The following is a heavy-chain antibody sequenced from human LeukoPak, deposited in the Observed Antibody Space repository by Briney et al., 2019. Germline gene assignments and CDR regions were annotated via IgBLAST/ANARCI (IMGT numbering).Heavy chain of an antibody. D-gene: IGHD3-10*01. CDR3: ARDADGSGSSPLYYYYGMDV. CDR1: GFTFSSYA. V-gene: IGHV3-30*04. J-gene: IGHJ6*02. Sequence: GGSLRLSCAASGFTFSSYAMHWVRQAPGKGLEWVAVISYDGSNKYYADSVKGRFTISRDNSKNTLYLQMNSLRAEDTAVYYCARDADGSGSSPLYYYYGMDVWGQGTTVTVSS. CDR2: ISYDGSNK.